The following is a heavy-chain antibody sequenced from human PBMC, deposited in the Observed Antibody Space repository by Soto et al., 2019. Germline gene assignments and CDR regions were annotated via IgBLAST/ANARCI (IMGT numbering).Heavy chain of an antibody. D-gene: IGHD3-22*01. CDR1: GVTFSSYD. J-gene: IGHJ4*02. Sequence: EVQLVESGGGLVQPWGSLRLSCSASGVTFSSYDMHWDRQGTGKGLEWVSAIGTTRDTYYAGSVKARFAISRENAKNSLYLQMHSLRAGDTAIYFCVRAIGPTLFDYWGQGTLVTVSS. V-gene: IGHV3-13*04. CDR2: IGTTRDT. CDR3: VRAIGPTLFDY.